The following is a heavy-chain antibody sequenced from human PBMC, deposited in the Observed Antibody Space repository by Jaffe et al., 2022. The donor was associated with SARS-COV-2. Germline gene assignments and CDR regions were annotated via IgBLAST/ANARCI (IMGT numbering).Heavy chain of an antibody. CDR1: GFTFSNYA. CDR2: ISFDGSNK. J-gene: IGHJ3*02. CDR3: ARDSSYYDSSGYETDI. V-gene: IGHV3-30*04. D-gene: IGHD3-22*01. Sequence: QVQLVESGGGVVQPGRSLRLSCAASGFTFSNYAMHWVRQAPGKGLEWVAVISFDGSNKYYADSVKGRFTISRDNSKNTLYLQMNSLRAEDTAVYYCARDSSYYDSSGYETDIWGQGTMVTVSS.